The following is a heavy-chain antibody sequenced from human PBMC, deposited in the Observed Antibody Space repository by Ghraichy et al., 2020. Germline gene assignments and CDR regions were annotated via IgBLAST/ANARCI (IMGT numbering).Heavy chain of an antibody. CDR3: ARHYYGSGELDY. J-gene: IGHJ4*02. Sequence: SETLSLTCTVSGGSISSSSYYWGWIRQPPGKGLEWIGSIYYSGSTYYNPSLKSRVTISVDTSKNQFSLKLSSVTAADTAVYYCARHYYGSGELDYWGQGTLVTVSS. CDR2: IYYSGST. CDR1: GGSISSSSYY. V-gene: IGHV4-39*01. D-gene: IGHD3-10*01.